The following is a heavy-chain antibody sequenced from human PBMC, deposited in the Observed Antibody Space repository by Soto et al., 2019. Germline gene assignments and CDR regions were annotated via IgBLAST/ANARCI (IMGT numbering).Heavy chain of an antibody. CDR2: ISSSGGTT. CDR1: GFTFSNYV. Sequence: EVQLLESGGGLVQPGGSLRLSCAASGFTFSNYVMTWVRLAAGKGLEWVSTISSSGGTTYYADSVKGRFTISRDNSKNTLYVQMNSLRAEDTAIYYCAKDPTITAMNVGPDYFDYWGHGTQVNVS. CDR3: AKDPTITAMNVGPDYFDY. V-gene: IGHV3-23*01. J-gene: IGHJ4*01. D-gene: IGHD4-4*01.